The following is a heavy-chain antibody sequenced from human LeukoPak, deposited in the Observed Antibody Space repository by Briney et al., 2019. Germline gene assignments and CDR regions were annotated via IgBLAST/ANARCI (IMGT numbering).Heavy chain of an antibody. CDR3: ARVPAGTTVTTFDY. D-gene: IGHD4-17*01. J-gene: IGHJ4*02. CDR2: ISYDGSNK. V-gene: IGHV3-30-3*01. CDR1: GFTFSSYA. Sequence: GRSLRLSCAASGFTFSSYAMHWVRQAPGKGLEWVAVISYDGSNKYYADSVKGRFTISGDNSKNTLYLQMNSLRAEDTAVYYCARVPAGTTVTTFDYWGQGTLVTVSS.